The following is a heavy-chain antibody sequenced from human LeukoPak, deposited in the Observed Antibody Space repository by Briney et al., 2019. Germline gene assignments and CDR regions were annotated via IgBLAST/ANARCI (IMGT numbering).Heavy chain of an antibody. J-gene: IGHJ4*02. V-gene: IGHV3-30*03. CDR3: ARTPPYYYDSSGSQATSFDY. CDR2: ISYDGSNK. Sequence: GGSLRLSCAASGFTFSSYGMRWVRQAPGKGLEWVAVISYDGSNKYYADSVKGRFTISRDNSKNTLYLQMNSLRAEDTAVYYCARTPPYYYDSSGSQATSFDYWGQGTLVTVSS. D-gene: IGHD3-22*01. CDR1: GFTFSSYG.